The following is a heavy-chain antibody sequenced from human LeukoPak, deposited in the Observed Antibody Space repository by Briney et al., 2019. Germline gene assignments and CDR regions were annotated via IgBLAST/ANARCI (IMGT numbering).Heavy chain of an antibody. CDR1: VGTFSSYA. CDR3: ASGAAAAADYYYYYMDV. CDR2: IIPIFGTA. V-gene: IGHV1-69*06. Sequence: SVKVSCKASVGTFSSYAISWVRQAPGQGLEWMGGIIPIFGTANYAQKFQGRVTITADKSTSTAYMELSSLRSEDTAVYYCASGAAAAADYYYYYMDVWGKGTTVTVSS. J-gene: IGHJ6*03. D-gene: IGHD6-13*01.